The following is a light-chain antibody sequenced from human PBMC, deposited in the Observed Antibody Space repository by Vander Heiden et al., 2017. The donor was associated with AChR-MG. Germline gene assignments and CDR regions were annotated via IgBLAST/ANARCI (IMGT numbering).Light chain of an antibody. V-gene: IGLV1-44*01. J-gene: IGLJ3*02. Sequence: QSVLTQPPSASGTPGQRVTISCSGSSSNIVSNTVTCYQQLPGTAPNRLIYRNKKRTAGVPDRVLGSKSGTSASLAIRGLQSEEEADYYCSAWEDSLNGFWVFGGGTKLTVL. CDR3: SAWEDSLNGFWV. CDR1: SSNIVSNT. CDR2: RNK.